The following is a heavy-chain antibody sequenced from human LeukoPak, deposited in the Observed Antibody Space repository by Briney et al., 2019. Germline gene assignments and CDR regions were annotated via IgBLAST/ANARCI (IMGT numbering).Heavy chain of an antibody. J-gene: IGHJ3*02. CDR1: GYTFTGYY. CDR3: ARDQGSSTPGSGDAFDI. D-gene: IGHD3-10*01. Sequence: ASVKVSCKASGYTFTGYYMHWVRQAPGQGLEWMGWNNPNSGGTNYAQKFQGRVTMTRDTSISTAYMELSRLRSDDTAVYYCARDQGSSTPGSGDAFDIWGQGTMVTVSS. V-gene: IGHV1-2*02. CDR2: NNPNSGGT.